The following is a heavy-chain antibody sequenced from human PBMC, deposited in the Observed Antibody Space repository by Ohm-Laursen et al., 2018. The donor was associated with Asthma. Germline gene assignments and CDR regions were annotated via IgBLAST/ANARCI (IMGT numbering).Heavy chain of an antibody. J-gene: IGHJ5*02. CDR3: ARGDVAYNWFDP. Sequence: SSVKVSCKASGGTFSSYAISWVRQAPGQGLEWMGGIIPIFGTANYAQKFQGRVTITADESTSTAYMELSSLRSEDTAVYYCARGDVAYNWFDPWGQGTLVTVSS. V-gene: IGHV1-69*01. D-gene: IGHD3-10*02. CDR2: IIPIFGTA. CDR1: GGTFSSYA.